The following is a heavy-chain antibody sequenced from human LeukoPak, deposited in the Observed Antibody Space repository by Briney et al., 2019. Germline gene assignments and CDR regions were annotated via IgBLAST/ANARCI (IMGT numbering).Heavy chain of an antibody. Sequence: RGSLRLSCAASGFTFSDHYMSWIRQAPGKGLEWVSYISNSGRTIYYADSVKGRFTISRGNAENSLYLQMNSLRAEDTAVYYCARVIATRPHYHYYMDVWGKGTTVTVSS. V-gene: IGHV3-11*04. J-gene: IGHJ6*03. D-gene: IGHD6-6*01. CDR1: GFTFSDHY. CDR3: ARVIATRPHYHYYMDV. CDR2: ISNSGRTI.